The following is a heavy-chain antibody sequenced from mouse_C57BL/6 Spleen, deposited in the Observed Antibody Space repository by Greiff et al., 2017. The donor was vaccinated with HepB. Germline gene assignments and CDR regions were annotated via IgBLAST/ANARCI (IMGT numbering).Heavy chain of an antibody. J-gene: IGHJ3*01. CDR1: GYTFTSYW. CDR2: IHPNSGST. V-gene: IGHV1-64*01. CDR3: ASTEGFAC. Sequence: QVQLQQSGAELGKPGASVKLSCKTSGYTFTSYWMHWVKQRPGQGLEWIGMIHPNSGSTNYNEKFKSKATLTVDKSSSTAYMQLSSLTSEDSAVYYCASTEGFACWGQGAPVTVSA.